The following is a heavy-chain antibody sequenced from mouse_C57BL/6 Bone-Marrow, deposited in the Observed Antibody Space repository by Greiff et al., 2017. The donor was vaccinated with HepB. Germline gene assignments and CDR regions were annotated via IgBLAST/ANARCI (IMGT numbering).Heavy chain of an antibody. CDR3: ARRNSFLYAMDY. Sequence: VQLQQSGPELVKPGASVKIPCKASGYTFTDYNMDWVKQSHGKSLEWIGDINPNNGGTIYNQKFKGKATLTVDKSSSTAYMELRSLTSEDTAVYYCARRNSFLYAMDYWGQGTSVTVSS. V-gene: IGHV1-18*01. CDR1: GYTFTDYN. CDR2: INPNNGGT. J-gene: IGHJ4*01.